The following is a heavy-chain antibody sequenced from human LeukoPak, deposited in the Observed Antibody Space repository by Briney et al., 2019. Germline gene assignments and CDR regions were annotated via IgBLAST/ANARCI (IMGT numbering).Heavy chain of an antibody. CDR2: IRSKANSYAT. D-gene: IGHD4-17*01. CDR3: TSPLDYGDSRGYYYYMDV. Sequence: PGGSLRLSCAASGFTFSGSAMHWVRQASGTGLEWVGRIRSKANSYATADAASVKCRFTISRDDSKNTAYLQMNSLKPEDTAVYYCTSPLDYGDSRGYYYYMDVWGKGTTVTVSS. V-gene: IGHV3-73*01. CDR1: GFTFSGSA. J-gene: IGHJ6*03.